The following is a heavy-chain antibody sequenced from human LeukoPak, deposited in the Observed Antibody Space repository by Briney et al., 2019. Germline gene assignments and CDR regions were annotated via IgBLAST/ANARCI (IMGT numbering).Heavy chain of an antibody. J-gene: IGHJ4*02. CDR3: ARDRVDGEGY. Sequence: SETLSLTCAVSGYSISSGYYWGWIRQPPGKGLEWIGSIYHSGSTYYSPSLKSRVTISVDTSKNQFSLKLSSVTAADTAVYYCARDRVDGEGYWGQGTLVTVSP. D-gene: IGHD3-10*01. CDR1: GYSISSGYY. CDR2: IYHSGST. V-gene: IGHV4-38-2*02.